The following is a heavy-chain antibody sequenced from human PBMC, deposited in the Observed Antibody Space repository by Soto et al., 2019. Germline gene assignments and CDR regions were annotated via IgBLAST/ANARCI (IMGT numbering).Heavy chain of an antibody. V-gene: IGHV4-34*01. Sequence: SETLSLTFAVYGGSFSGYYWNWIRQPPGKGLEWIGEINHGRSTNYNPSLKSRVTISVDTSKNQFSLKLTSVTAADTAVYYCAVLAGAINGFDPWGQGTLVTVSS. CDR3: AVLAGAINGFDP. CDR1: GGSFSGYY. D-gene: IGHD6-25*01. J-gene: IGHJ5*02. CDR2: INHGRST.